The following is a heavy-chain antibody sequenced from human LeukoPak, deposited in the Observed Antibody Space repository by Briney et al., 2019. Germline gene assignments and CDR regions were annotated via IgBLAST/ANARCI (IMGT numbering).Heavy chain of an antibody. Sequence: RASVKVSCKASGYTFTGYYIHWVRQAPGQGLEWMGWINPNSGGTNSAQKFQGRVTMTRDTSISTAYMELSSLRSDDTAVYYCARDYTNYAGLVDPWGQGTLVTVSS. CDR2: INPNSGGT. J-gene: IGHJ5*02. D-gene: IGHD4-11*01. CDR1: GYTFTGYY. CDR3: ARDYTNYAGLVDP. V-gene: IGHV1-2*02.